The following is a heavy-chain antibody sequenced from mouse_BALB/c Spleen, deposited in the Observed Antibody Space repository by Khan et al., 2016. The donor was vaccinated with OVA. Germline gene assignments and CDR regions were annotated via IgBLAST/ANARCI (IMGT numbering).Heavy chain of an antibody. Sequence: QVQLQQSGPGLVQPSQSLSITCTVSGFSLNTYGIHWIRQSQGKGLEWLGVIRSGGSTDYNGAFISRLNITKDNSKSQVFFKMNSQQTDDTAKYYCARSAYMYDFTYWGQGTLVTVSA. V-gene: IGHV2-2*01. CDR3: ARSAYMYDFTY. D-gene: IGHD2-14*01. CDR2: IRSGGST. CDR1: GFSLNTYG. J-gene: IGHJ3*01.